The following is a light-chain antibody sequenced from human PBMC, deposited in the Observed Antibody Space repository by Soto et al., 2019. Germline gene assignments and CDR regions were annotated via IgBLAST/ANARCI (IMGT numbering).Light chain of an antibody. V-gene: IGLV1-40*01. CDR3: QSYDSTLSARYV. CDR2: ANS. CDR1: SSNIGANYD. J-gene: IGLJ1*01. Sequence: QSVLTQPPSVSGAPRQRVTISCTGSSSNIGANYDVHWYQQRPGTAPKLLIFANSNRPSGVPDRFSGSKSGTSASLVITGLQAEDEGDYYCQSYDSTLSARYVFGTGTKVTVL.